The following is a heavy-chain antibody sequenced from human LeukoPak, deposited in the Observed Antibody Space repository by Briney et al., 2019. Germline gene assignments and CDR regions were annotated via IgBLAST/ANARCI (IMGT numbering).Heavy chain of an antibody. Sequence: GPSLTLSCAVSGFILRNYAMSWVRQPPGEGMDWVSAIPGSGDTTSYEVSVKGRFTIYRDNSKNTLYVEMNTLRAEDTAVYYCAKWGDCDILTGYYVSDFWGQGTLVTVSS. J-gene: IGHJ4*02. CDR1: GFILRNYA. D-gene: IGHD3-9*01. CDR2: IPGSGDTT. CDR3: AKWGDCDILTGYYVSDF. V-gene: IGHV3-23*01.